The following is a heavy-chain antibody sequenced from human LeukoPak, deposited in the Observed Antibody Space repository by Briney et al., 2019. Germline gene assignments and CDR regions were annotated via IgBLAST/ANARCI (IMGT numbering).Heavy chain of an antibody. CDR2: INPSGGST. Sequence: ASVKVSCKASGYTFTSYYMHWVRQAPGQGLEWMGIINPSGGSTSYAQKFQGRVTMTRDTSTSTVYIELSSLRSEDTAVYYCPLLSGRTRLDYRGQGTLVTVSS. CDR1: GYTFTSYY. J-gene: IGHJ4*02. D-gene: IGHD3-10*01. V-gene: IGHV1-46*01. CDR3: PLLSGRTRLDY.